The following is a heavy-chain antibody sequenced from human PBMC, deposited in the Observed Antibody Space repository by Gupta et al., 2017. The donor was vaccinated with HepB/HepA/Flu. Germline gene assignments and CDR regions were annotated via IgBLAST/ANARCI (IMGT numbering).Heavy chain of an antibody. CDR2: IYTNGNT. J-gene: IGHJ4*02. Sequence: QVQLQESGPGLVKPSETLSLTCTVSGGSISNYYWNWIRQPAGKGLEWIGRIYTNGNTNYNPSLKSRVTMSVDTSKNQFSLKFSSVTAADTAVYYCTRDPTGYSPDYFDYWGQGPLVTVSS. D-gene: IGHD1-26*01. V-gene: IGHV4-4*07. CDR3: TRDPTGYSPDYFDY. CDR1: GGSISNYY.